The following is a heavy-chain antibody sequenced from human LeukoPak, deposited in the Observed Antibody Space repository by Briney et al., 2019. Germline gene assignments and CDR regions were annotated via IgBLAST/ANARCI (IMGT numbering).Heavy chain of an antibody. D-gene: IGHD3-22*01. CDR2: ITNSGNSK. J-gene: IGHJ4*02. V-gene: IGHV3-48*01. CDR1: EFTFSSYS. CDR3: ARVATSSGKDYRRGYFDY. Sequence: GGSLRLSCAASEFTFSSYSMNWVRQAPGKGLEWVSYITNSGNSKSYADSVKGRFTISRDNTKNSLYLQMNSLRAEDTAVYYCARVATSSGKDYRRGYFDYWGQGTLVTVSS.